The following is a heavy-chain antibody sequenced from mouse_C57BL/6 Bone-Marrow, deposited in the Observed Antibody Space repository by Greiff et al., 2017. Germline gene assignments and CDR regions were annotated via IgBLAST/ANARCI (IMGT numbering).Heavy chain of an antibody. V-gene: IGHV1-82*01. Sequence: QVQLQQSGPELVKPGASVKISCKASGYAFSSSWMNWVKQRPGKGLEWIGRIYPGDGDTNYNGKFKGKATLTADKSSSTAYMQLSSLTSEDSAVYCCARSITTVVKFDYWGQGTTLTGSS. CDR1: GYAFSSSW. CDR2: IYPGDGDT. CDR3: ARSITTVVKFDY. J-gene: IGHJ2*01. D-gene: IGHD1-1*01.